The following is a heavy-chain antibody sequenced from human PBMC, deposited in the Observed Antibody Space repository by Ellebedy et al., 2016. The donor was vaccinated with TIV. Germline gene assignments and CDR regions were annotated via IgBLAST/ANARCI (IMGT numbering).Heavy chain of an antibody. V-gene: IGHV4-39*01. CDR3: ARHPLSPTVTTDY. J-gene: IGHJ4*02. Sequence: SETLSLTXTVSGGSISSSSYYWGWIRQPPGKGLEWIGSIYYSGSTYYNQSLKSRVTISVDTSKNQFSLKLSSVTAADTAVYYCARHPLSPTVTTDYWGQGTLVTVSS. CDR2: IYYSGST. D-gene: IGHD4-11*01. CDR1: GGSISSSSYY.